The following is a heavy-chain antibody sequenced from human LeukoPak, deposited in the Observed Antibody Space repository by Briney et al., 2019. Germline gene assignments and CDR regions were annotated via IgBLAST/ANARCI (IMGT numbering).Heavy chain of an antibody. J-gene: IGHJ4*02. CDR2: IYHSGTT. CDR3: ARHYQSVSYYFDY. V-gene: IGHV4-38-2*01. Sequence: SETLSLTCAVSGYSISGGYYWGWIRQPPGKGLEWIGRIYHSGTTYYNPSLERRVTISVDTSKNQFSLKLISVTAADTAVYYCARHYQSVSYYFDYWGQGTLVTVSS. D-gene: IGHD1-26*01. CDR1: GYSISGGYY.